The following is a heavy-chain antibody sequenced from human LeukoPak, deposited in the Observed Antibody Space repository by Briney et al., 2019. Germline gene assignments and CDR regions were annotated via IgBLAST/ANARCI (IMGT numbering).Heavy chain of an antibody. J-gene: IGHJ4*02. CDR2: VNHSGST. CDR3: AKDLDREQWLSPFDS. CDR1: GGSFSGYY. V-gene: IGHV4-34*01. D-gene: IGHD6-19*01. Sequence: SETLSLTCAVYGGSFSGYYWSWIRQPPGKGLEWIGEVNHSGSTNYNPSLKSRVTISVDTSKNQFSLRLSSVTAEDTAVYYCAKDLDREQWLSPFDSWGQGTLLTVSS.